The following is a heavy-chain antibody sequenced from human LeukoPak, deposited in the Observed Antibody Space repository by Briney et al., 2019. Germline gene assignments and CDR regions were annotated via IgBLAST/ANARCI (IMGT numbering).Heavy chain of an antibody. J-gene: IGHJ4*02. CDR3: AGSLGYCTSNVCYLKY. Sequence: GSVKVSCKTSGYSENFYGITWVRQVAGQGLEWMGWISAQHGQTEYAPNSQDRVTMTTDTYTNTAYTELRSLRSDDTAVYYCAGSLGYCTSNVCYLKYWGQGTLVTVSS. V-gene: IGHV1-18*01. D-gene: IGHD2-8*01. CDR2: ISAQHGQT. CDR1: GYSENFYG.